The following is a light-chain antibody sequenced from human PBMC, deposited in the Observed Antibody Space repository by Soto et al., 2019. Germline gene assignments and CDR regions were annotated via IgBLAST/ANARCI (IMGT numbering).Light chain of an antibody. CDR3: HQYDNWPLTWT. V-gene: IGKV3-15*01. CDR2: AAS. Sequence: EIVMTQSPATLSVSPGGRATLSCRASQSVSSNLAWYQQKLGQAPWLLIFAASTRATGVPARFSGSGSGTDVTLTISSLQSEDFAVYYCHQYDNWPLTWTFAQGTKVEI. J-gene: IGKJ1*01. CDR1: QSVSSN.